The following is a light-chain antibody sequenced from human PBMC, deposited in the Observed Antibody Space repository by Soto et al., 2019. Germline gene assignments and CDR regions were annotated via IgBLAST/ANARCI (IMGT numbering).Light chain of an antibody. CDR1: SSDVGGYNY. CDR3: SSYTRSSTYV. CDR2: EVS. V-gene: IGLV2-14*01. Sequence: QSALAQPASVSGSPGQSITISCTGTSSDVGGYNYVSWYQQHPGKAPKLMIYEVSNRPSGVSNRFSGSKSVNTASLTISGLQAEDEADYYCSSYTRSSTYVFGTGTRSPS. J-gene: IGLJ1*01.